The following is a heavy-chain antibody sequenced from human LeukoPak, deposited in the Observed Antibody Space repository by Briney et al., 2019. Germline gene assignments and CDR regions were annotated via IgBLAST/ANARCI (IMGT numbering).Heavy chain of an antibody. V-gene: IGHV3-30*18. Sequence: GGSLRLSCAASGFTFSSYGMHWVRQAPGKGLEWVAVISYDGSNKYYADSVKGRFTISRDNSKNTLYLQMNSLRAEDTAVYYCAKGVPSIFGGQGTLVTVSS. CDR1: GFTFSSYG. CDR3: AKGVPSIF. D-gene: IGHD3-9*01. J-gene: IGHJ4*02. CDR2: ISYDGSNK.